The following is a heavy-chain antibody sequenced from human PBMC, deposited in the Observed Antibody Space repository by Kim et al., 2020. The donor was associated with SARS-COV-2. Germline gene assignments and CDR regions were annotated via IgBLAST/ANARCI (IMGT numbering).Heavy chain of an antibody. V-gene: IGHV3-64D*06. D-gene: IGHD6-19*01. CDR1: GFTFSAYA. Sequence: GGSLRLSCSASGFTFSAYALHWVRQAPGKGLEFVSAVDTHRGDTYYADSVKGRFTISRDNSNNTLFLQMSSLRPEDTAVYYCVKPLRTGWQPFGWHFDLSGRGAPVTVSS. CDR3: VKPLRTGWQPFGWHFDL. CDR2: VDTHRGDT. J-gene: IGHJ2*01.